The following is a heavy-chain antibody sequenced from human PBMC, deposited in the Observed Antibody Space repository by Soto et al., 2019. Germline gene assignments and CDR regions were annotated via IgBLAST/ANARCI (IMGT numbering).Heavy chain of an antibody. J-gene: IGHJ4*02. CDR1: GFTFSSYG. Sequence: QVQLVESGGGVVQPGRSLRLSCAASGFTFSSYGMHWVRQAPGKGLEWVAVIWYDGSNKYYADSMKGRFTISRDNSKNTLYLQMNSLRAEDTAVYYCASSYCSSTSCYLFDYWGQGTLVTVSS. V-gene: IGHV3-33*01. D-gene: IGHD2-2*01. CDR2: IWYDGSNK. CDR3: ASSYCSSTSCYLFDY.